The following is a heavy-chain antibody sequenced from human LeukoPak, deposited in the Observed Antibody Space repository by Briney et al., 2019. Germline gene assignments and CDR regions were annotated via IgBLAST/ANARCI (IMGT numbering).Heavy chain of an antibody. CDR2: IYYSGST. Sequence: SETLSLTCTVSGGSISSSSYYWGWIRQPPGKGLEWIGSIYYSGSTYYNPSLKSRVTISVDTSKNQFSLKLSSVTAADTAVYYCARGGSYYSYYFDYWGQGTLVTVSS. V-gene: IGHV4-39*01. CDR1: GGSISSSSYY. J-gene: IGHJ4*02. D-gene: IGHD1-26*01. CDR3: ARGGSYYSYYFDY.